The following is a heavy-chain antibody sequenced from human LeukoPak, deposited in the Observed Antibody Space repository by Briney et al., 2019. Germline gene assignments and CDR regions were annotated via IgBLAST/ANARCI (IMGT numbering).Heavy chain of an antibody. D-gene: IGHD6-19*01. J-gene: IGHJ4*02. Sequence: SETLSLTCAVYGGSFSGYYWSWIRQPPGKGLEWIGEINHSGSTNYNPSLKSRVTISVDTSKNQFSLKLSSVTAADTAVYYCAREGGWPDYFDYWGQGTLVTVSS. CDR2: INHSGST. CDR3: AREGGWPDYFDY. V-gene: IGHV4-34*01. CDR1: GGSFSGYY.